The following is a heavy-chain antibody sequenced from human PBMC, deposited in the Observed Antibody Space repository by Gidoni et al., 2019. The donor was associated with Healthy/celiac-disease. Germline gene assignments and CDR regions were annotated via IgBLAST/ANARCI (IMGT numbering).Heavy chain of an antibody. D-gene: IGHD3-10*01. CDR2: ISSSSSYI. CDR1: GFTFSSYS. CDR3: ARGVRGVTYVFD. V-gene: IGHV3-21*01. Sequence: EVQLVESGGGLVKPGGSLRLSCAASGFTFSSYSMNWVRQAPGKGLEWVSSISSSSSYIYYADSVKGRFTISRDNAKNSLYLQMNSLRAEDTAVYYCARGVRGVTYVFDWGQGTLVTVSS. J-gene: IGHJ4*02.